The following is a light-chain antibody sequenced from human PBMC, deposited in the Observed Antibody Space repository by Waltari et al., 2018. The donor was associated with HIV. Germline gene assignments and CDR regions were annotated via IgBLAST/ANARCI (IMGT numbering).Light chain of an antibody. V-gene: IGKV3-15*01. Sequence: DIVMTQSPAILSVSPGERVTLSCRASEGVACNLAWYQPKVGQAPRLLIYGAATRAAEIPVRVSVSGSGTDFTLTIDSLQSEDFATYYCQQYNIRPRGNTFGQGTKLQIK. CDR1: EGVACN. CDR3: QQYNIRPRGNT. CDR2: GAA. J-gene: IGKJ2*01.